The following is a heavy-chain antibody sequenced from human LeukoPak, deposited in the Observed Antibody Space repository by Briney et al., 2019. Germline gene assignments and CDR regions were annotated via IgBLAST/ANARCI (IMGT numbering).Heavy chain of an antibody. Sequence: SEALSLTCAVSGYSISSGYYWGWIRQPPGKGLEWIGSIYHSGSTYYNPSLKSRVTISVDTSKNQFSLKLSSMTAADTAVYYCARPQKSGLLPYYFDYWGQGTLVTVSS. J-gene: IGHJ4*02. CDR2: IYHSGST. CDR3: ARPQKSGLLPYYFDY. CDR1: GYSISSGYY. D-gene: IGHD3-10*01. V-gene: IGHV4-38-2*01.